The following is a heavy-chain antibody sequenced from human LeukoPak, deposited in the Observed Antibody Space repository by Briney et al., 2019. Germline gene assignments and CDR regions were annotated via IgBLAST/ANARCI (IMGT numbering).Heavy chain of an antibody. CDR3: VRATANGSGRAYDH. J-gene: IGHJ4*02. Sequence: SETLSLTCAVYGQSMIGHYWTWIRQPPGKRLEWIGEIHHSGDTNSNPSLKNRVTMSIDMSKNQFSLKVKSVTAAATAVYYCVRATANGSGRAYDHWAQGNLVPVSS. V-gene: IGHV4-34*01. CDR2: IHHSGDT. D-gene: IGHD3-10*01. CDR1: GQSMIGHY.